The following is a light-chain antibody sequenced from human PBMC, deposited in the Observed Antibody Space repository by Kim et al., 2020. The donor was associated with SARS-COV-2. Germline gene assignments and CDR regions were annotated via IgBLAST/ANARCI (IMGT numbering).Light chain of an antibody. Sequence: VSPGERATLSCRASQSVGSYLAWYQQKPGQAPRLLMYGASNRATDIPVRFSGSGSGTEFTLTISSLQSEDFAVYYCQQYSDWLFTFGPGTKVDVK. J-gene: IGKJ3*01. CDR2: GAS. CDR1: QSVGSY. CDR3: QQYSDWLFT. V-gene: IGKV3-15*01.